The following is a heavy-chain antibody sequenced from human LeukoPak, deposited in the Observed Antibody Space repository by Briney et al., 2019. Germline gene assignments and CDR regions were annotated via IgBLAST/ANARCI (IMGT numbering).Heavy chain of an antibody. D-gene: IGHD3-22*01. CDR2: IYYSGST. Sequence: PSETLSLTCTVSGGSISSYYWSWIRQPPGKGLEWIGYIYYSGSTNYNPSLKSRVTISVDTSKNQFSLKLSSVTAADTAVYYCARGGGHYDSSGYYYNFDYWGQGTLVTVSS. CDR1: GGSISSYY. CDR3: ARGGGHYDSSGYYYNFDY. J-gene: IGHJ4*02. V-gene: IGHV4-59*01.